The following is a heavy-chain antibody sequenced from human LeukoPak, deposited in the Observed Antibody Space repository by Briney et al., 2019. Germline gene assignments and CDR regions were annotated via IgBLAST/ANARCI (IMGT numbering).Heavy chain of an antibody. D-gene: IGHD5-24*01. CDR2: IYYSGST. CDR1: GGSISSSY. V-gene: IGHV4-59*01. CDR3: VTGGGWLLDY. Sequence: PSETLSLTCTVSGGSISSSYCNWMRQPPGKGLEWIGYIYYSGSTNYNPSLKSRVTMSLDTSKNQFSLKLSSVTAADTAVYYCVTGGGWLLDYWGQGTLVTVSS. J-gene: IGHJ4*02.